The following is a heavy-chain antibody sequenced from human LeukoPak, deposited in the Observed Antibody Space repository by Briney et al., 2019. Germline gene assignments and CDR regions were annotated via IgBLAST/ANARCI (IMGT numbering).Heavy chain of an antibody. CDR3: ARDKTNGVGIFS. D-gene: IGHD2-8*01. V-gene: IGHV1-2*02. J-gene: IGHJ4*02. CDR2: IVPKTGAT. Sequence: SVKVSCKASGYVFTDSYMYWVRQAPGQGLEWMGWIVPKTGATKYAQKFQGRVTMTRDTSVDTVYMELSRLTSDDTAVYYRARDKTNGVGIFSWGQGTAVTVSS. CDR1: GYVFTDSY.